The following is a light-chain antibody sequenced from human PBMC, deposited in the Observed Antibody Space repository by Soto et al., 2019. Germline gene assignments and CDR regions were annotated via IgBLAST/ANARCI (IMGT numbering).Light chain of an antibody. V-gene: IGKV3D-15*01. CDR2: GSS. CDR3: QQYNNWGLS. Sequence: IVMTQSPATLSVSPGDEVTLSCRASENVGTNLAWYQQKPGQAPRLLISGSSTRATGIPATFSGSGSGTEFTLTISRLQSEESAIYYCQQYNNWGLSFGGGTKVEIK. J-gene: IGKJ4*01. CDR1: ENVGTN.